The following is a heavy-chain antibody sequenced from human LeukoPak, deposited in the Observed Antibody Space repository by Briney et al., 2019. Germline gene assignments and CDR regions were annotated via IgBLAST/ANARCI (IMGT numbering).Heavy chain of an antibody. CDR3: ARPYYYDSSGYSD. CDR2: INHSGST. J-gene: IGHJ4*02. V-gene: IGHV4-34*01. D-gene: IGHD3-22*01. CDR1: GGSFGGYY. Sequence: SETLSLTCAVYGGSFGGYYWSWIRQPPGKGLEWIGEINHSGSTNYNPSLKSRVTISVDTSKNQFSLKLSSVTAADTAVYYCARPYYYDSSGYSDWGQGTLVTVSS.